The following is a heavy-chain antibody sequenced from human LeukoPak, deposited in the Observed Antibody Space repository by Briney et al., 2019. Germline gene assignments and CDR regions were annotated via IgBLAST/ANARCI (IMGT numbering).Heavy chain of an antibody. V-gene: IGHV3-30-3*01. J-gene: IGHJ4*02. CDR2: ISYDGSNK. CDR1: GFTFSDYY. Sequence: GGSLRLSCAASGFTFSDYYMSWIRQAPGKGLEWVAVISYDGSNKYYADSVKGRFTISRDNSKNTLYLQMNSLRAEDTAVYYCADSSGWLTDLDYWGQGTLVTVSS. CDR3: ADSSGWLTDLDY. D-gene: IGHD6-19*01.